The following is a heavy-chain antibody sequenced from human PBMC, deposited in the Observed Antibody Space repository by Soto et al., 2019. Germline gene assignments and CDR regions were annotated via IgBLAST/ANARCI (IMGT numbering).Heavy chain of an antibody. D-gene: IGHD3-10*01. CDR2: ISDSGATT. CDR3: AKDKLDSGSSMGTWFDP. V-gene: IGHV3-23*01. Sequence: PGGSLRLSCAASGFTFRKYAMNWVRQAPGKGLEWVSSISDSGATTYYADSVKGRFTISRDNSENALYLQMNSLRAEDTAVYYCAKDKLDSGSSMGTWFDPWGQGTLVTVSS. J-gene: IGHJ5*02. CDR1: GFTFRKYA.